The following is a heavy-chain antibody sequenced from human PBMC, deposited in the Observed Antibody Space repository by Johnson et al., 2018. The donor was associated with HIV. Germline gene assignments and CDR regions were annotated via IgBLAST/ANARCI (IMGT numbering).Heavy chain of an antibody. D-gene: IGHD6-6*01. CDR1: GFTFSSYA. CDR3: ARVYSSSSAQAFDI. V-gene: IGHV3-30*04. J-gene: IGHJ3*02. CDR2: ISYDGSNK. Sequence: VQLVESGGGVVQPGRSLRLSCAASGFTFSSYAMHWVRQAPGKGLEWVAVISYDGSNKYYADSVKGRFTISRDNSKNTLYLQMNSLRAEDTAVYYCARVYSSSSAQAFDIWGQGTLVTVSS.